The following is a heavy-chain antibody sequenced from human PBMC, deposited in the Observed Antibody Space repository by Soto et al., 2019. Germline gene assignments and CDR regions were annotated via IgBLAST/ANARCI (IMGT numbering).Heavy chain of an antibody. J-gene: IGHJ6*02. V-gene: IGHV1-69*13. CDR2: IIPIFGTA. Sequence: GASVKVSCKASGGTFSSYAISWVRQAPGQGLEWMGGIIPIFGTANYAQKFQGRVTITADESTSTAYMELSSLRSEDTAVYYCARDSGADLLNITMVRGVIIPHSDYYGMDVWGQGTTVTVSS. D-gene: IGHD3-10*01. CDR3: ARDSGADLLNITMVRGVIIPHSDYYGMDV. CDR1: GGTFSSYA.